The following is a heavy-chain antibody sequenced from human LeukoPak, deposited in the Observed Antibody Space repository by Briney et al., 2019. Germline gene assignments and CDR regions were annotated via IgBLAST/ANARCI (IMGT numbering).Heavy chain of an antibody. Sequence: EASVKVSCKASGYTFTGYYMHWVRQAPGQGLEWMGRINPNSGGTNYAQKFQGRVTMTRDTSISTAYMELSRLRSDDPAVYYCARGYYYDSSGYFGIFDYWGQGTLVTVSS. V-gene: IGHV1-2*06. CDR3: ARGYYYDSSGYFGIFDY. D-gene: IGHD3-22*01. CDR2: INPNSGGT. CDR1: GYTFTGYY. J-gene: IGHJ4*02.